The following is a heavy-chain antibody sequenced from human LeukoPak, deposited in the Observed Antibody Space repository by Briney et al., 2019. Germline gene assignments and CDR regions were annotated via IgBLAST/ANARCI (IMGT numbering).Heavy chain of an antibody. Sequence: ASVKVSCKASGYTFTSYGISWVRQAPGQGLEWMGWISAYNGNTNYAQKLQGRVTMTTDTSTSTAYMELRSLRSDDTAVYYCARDPVQDAQPSWSSYWGQGTLVTVSS. CDR2: ISAYNGNT. J-gene: IGHJ4*02. CDR1: GYTFTSYG. D-gene: IGHD1-1*01. V-gene: IGHV1-18*01. CDR3: ARDPVQDAQPSWSSY.